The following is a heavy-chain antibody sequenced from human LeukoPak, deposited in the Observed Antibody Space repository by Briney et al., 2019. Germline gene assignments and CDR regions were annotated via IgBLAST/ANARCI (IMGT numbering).Heavy chain of an antibody. V-gene: IGHV4-4*07. CDR1: GGSISNFY. Sequence: KPSETLSLTCTVSGGSISNFYWSWIRQPAGKTLEWIGRIYTSGSTNYNPSLKSRFTMSVDTSKNQFSLELSSVTAADTAVYFCARETTGAGTARPFDYWGQGTLVTVSS. CDR2: IYTSGST. J-gene: IGHJ4*02. CDR3: ARETTGAGTARPFDY. D-gene: IGHD6-13*01.